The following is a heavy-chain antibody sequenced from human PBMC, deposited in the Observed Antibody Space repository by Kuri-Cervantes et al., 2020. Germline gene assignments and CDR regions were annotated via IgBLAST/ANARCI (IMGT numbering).Heavy chain of an antibody. CDR1: GDSVSSNSAA. Sequence: SETLSLTCAISGDSVSSNSAAWNWIRQSPSRGLEWLGRTYYRSKWYNDYAVSVKSRITINPDTSKNQFSLQLNSVTPEDTAVYYCARDVASSWYDPHYFDYWGQGTLVTVS. J-gene: IGHJ4*02. CDR2: TYYRSKWYN. D-gene: IGHD6-13*01. CDR3: ARDVASSWYDPHYFDY. V-gene: IGHV6-1*01.